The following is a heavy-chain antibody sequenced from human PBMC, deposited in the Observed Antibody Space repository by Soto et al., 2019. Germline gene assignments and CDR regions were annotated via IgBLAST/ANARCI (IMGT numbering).Heavy chain of an antibody. J-gene: IGHJ4*02. CDR2: IYYSGST. V-gene: IGHV4-31*03. D-gene: IGHD3-22*01. CDR3: ARERNYYDTSGDSYFDY. Sequence: QVQLQESGPGLVKPSQTLSLTCTVSGGSISSGTYHWTWIRQHPEKGLEWIGYIYYSGSTYYNPSLKSRVTISVDTSKNQFSLRLSSVTAADTAVYYCARERNYYDTSGDSYFDYWGQGTLVTVSS. CDR1: GGSISSGTYH.